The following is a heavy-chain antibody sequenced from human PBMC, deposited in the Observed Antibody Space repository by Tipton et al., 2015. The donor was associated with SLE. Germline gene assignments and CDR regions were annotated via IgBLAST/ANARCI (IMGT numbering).Heavy chain of an antibody. CDR1: GASISTSC. Sequence: TLSLTCTVSGASISTSCWSWIRQPPGQGLEWIGSIYYSVSTTFNPSLKSRVTISADTSKKEVSLTLNSVTAADTAVYYCAKRAHIVIGRGYFDFWGRGILVTVSS. CDR3: AKRAHIVIGRGYFDF. J-gene: IGHJ4*02. V-gene: IGHV4-59*08. D-gene: IGHD2-15*01. CDR2: IYYSVST.